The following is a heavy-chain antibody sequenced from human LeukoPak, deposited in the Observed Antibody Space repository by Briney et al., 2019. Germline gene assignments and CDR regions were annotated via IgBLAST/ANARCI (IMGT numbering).Heavy chain of an antibody. J-gene: IGHJ6*03. CDR2: IDSSNYYI. CDR3: AKAQPYYDILTGSSYYYYYMDV. Sequence: PGGSLRLSCAASGFTFSSYTMNWVRQAPGKGLEWVSSIDSSNYYIYYADSVKGRFTISRDNSKNTLYLQMNSLRAEDTAVYYCAKAQPYYDILTGSSYYYYYMDVWGKGTTVTISS. CDR1: GFTFSSYT. V-gene: IGHV3-21*01. D-gene: IGHD3-9*01.